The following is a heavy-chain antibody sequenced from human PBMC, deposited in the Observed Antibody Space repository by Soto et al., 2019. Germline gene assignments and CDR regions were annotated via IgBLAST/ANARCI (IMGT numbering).Heavy chain of an antibody. CDR2: INPSGRT. Sequence: SETLSLTCVVSGDSFRDYYWSWIRQSPGVGLEWIGEINPSGRTEYNPSLRGRVTLSVDTSKNQFSLTLSTMTAADTAVYYCARTRNRWFDSWGQGTLVTISS. J-gene: IGHJ5*01. CDR1: GDSFRDYY. D-gene: IGHD1-1*01. V-gene: IGHV4-34*01. CDR3: ARTRNRWFDS.